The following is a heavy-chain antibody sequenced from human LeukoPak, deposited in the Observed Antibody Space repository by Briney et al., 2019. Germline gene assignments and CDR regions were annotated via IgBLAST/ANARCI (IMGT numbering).Heavy chain of an antibody. V-gene: IGHV3-23*01. J-gene: IGHJ4*02. CDR2: ISGSGGTT. D-gene: IGHD5-12*01. CDR1: GFTFSSYA. CDR3: ASRRGYSGYDPY. Sequence: GGSLRLFCAASGFTFSSYAMSWVRQAPGKGLEWASGISGSGGTTYYADSVKGRFTISRDNSKNTLYLQMHSLRAEDTAVYYCASRRGYSGYDPYWGQGTLVTVSS.